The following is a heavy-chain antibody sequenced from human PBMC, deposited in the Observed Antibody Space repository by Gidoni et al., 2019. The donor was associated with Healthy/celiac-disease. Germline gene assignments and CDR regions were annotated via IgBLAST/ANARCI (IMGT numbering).Heavy chain of an antibody. CDR1: DGSISSGGYY. V-gene: IGHV4-31*03. Sequence: QVQLQASGPGLVKPSQTLSLTCPVPDGSISSGGYYWSWIRQHPGKGLEWIGYIYYSGSTYYNPSLKSRVTISVDTSKNQFSLKLSSVTAADTAVYYCARGGCSSTSCYSDAFDIWGQGTMVTVSS. CDR2: IYYSGST. CDR3: ARGGCSSTSCYSDAFDI. D-gene: IGHD2-2*01. J-gene: IGHJ3*02.